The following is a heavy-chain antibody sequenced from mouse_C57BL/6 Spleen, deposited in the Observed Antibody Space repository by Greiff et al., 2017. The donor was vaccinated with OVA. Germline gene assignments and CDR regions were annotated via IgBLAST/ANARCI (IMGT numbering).Heavy chain of an antibody. Sequence: EVQLQQSGPELVKPGASVKLSCTASGYTFTDYYMNWVKQSPEKSLEWIGDINPNNGGTSYPQKFKGKATLTADKSSNTAYMELRSLTSEDTAVYDCANSTDYYYPWFAYWGQGTPVTVSA. CDR1: GYTFTDYY. J-gene: IGHJ3*01. D-gene: IGHD1-1*01. CDR2: INPNNGGT. CDR3: ANSTDYYYPWFAY. V-gene: IGHV1-26*01.